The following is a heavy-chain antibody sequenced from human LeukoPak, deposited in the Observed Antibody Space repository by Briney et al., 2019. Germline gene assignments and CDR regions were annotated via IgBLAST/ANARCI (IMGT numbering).Heavy chain of an antibody. Sequence: SGGPLRLSFASSGFTFSSYGMPWVRQAPGKGLDWVAVISYDGSNKYYADSVKGRFTISRDNSKNTLYLQMNSLRADDTAVYYCAKGLRYSENWGQGTLVTVSS. CDR3: AKGLRYSEN. J-gene: IGHJ4*02. D-gene: IGHD3-9*01. CDR1: GFTFSSYG. CDR2: ISYDGSNK. V-gene: IGHV3-30*18.